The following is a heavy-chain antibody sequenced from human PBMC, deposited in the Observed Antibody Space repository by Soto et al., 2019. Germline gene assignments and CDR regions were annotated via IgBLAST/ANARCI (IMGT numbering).Heavy chain of an antibody. J-gene: IGHJ3*02. CDR1: GFTFSSYE. CDR3: ATTSYCSSTSCYSGDAFDI. Sequence: GGSLRLSCAASGFTFSSYEMNWVRQAPGKGLEWVSYISSSGSTIYYADSVKGRFTISRDNAKNSLYLQMNSLRAEDTAVYYCATTSYCSSTSCYSGDAFDIWGQGTMVTVSS. CDR2: ISSSGSTI. D-gene: IGHD2-2*02. V-gene: IGHV3-48*03.